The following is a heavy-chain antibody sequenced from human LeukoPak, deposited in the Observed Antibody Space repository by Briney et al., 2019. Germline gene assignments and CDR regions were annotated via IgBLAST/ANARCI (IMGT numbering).Heavy chain of an antibody. Sequence: SQTLSLTCTVSGDSTISGSNYWTWIRQPAGKTLEWTGRIYTSGSTNYNSSVGSRATISIETADNQFYLRLSSVTADATVTEYCARVWCQRGHWFDSWGQETLVTVSS. CDR1: GDSTISGSNY. D-gene: IGHD5/OR15-5a*01. CDR3: ARVWCQRGHWFDS. V-gene: IGHV4-61*02. J-gene: IGHJ5*01. CDR2: IYTSGST.